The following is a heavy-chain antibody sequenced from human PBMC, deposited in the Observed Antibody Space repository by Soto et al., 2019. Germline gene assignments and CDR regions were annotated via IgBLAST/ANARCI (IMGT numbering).Heavy chain of an antibody. D-gene: IGHD3-16*01. CDR3: AIKSREGGRGD. CDR1: GFTFSRYA. V-gene: IGHV3-23*01. Sequence: EVQLLESGGGLVQPGGSLRLSCAASGFTFSRYAMSWVRQAPGQGLEWVSAISGSGGSTYYADSVKGRFTISRDNSKNTLYLQMNSLRAEDTAVYYCAIKSREGGRGDWGQGTLVTVSS. J-gene: IGHJ4*02. CDR2: ISGSGGST.